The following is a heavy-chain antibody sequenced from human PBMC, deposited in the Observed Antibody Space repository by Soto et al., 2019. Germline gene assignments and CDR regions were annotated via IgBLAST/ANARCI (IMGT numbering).Heavy chain of an antibody. CDR3: AHADNSSSWTTDFDY. Sequence: QITLKESGPTLVKPTQTLTLTCTFSGFSLSTSGVGVGCIRQPPGKALEWLALIYWDDYKRYTPSLKSRLTITKDTSKNQVVLTMTNMDPVDTATYYCAHADNSSSWTTDFDYWGQGTLVTVSS. V-gene: IGHV2-5*02. J-gene: IGHJ4*02. CDR1: GFSLSTSGVG. D-gene: IGHD6-13*01. CDR2: IYWDDYK.